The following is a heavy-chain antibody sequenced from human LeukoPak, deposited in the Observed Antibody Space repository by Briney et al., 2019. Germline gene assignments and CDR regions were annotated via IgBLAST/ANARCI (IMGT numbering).Heavy chain of an antibody. D-gene: IGHD1-14*01. V-gene: IGHV4-34*01. Sequence: SETLSLTCAVYGGSFSGYYWSWIRQPPGKGLEWIGEINHSGSTNYNPSLKSRVTISVDTSKNQFSLKLSSVTAADTAVYYCARGVERGRYKAPARSDPWGQGTLVTVSS. CDR3: ARGVERGRYKAPARSDP. CDR1: GGSFSGYY. CDR2: INHSGST. J-gene: IGHJ5*02.